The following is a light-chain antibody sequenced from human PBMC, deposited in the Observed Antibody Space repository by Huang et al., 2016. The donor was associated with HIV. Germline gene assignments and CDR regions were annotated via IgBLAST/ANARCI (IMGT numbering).Light chain of an antibody. CDR2: GST. V-gene: IGKV3-15*01. CDR1: QSVSTD. CDR3: HQYNNWHLT. J-gene: IGKJ4*01. Sequence: IVMTQTPATPPVSPGGRATLSCRASQSVSTDLAWYQQKPGQTPRLIFDGSTTRAAGVPARCSGGGSGTDFALAVNSLESEDFGIYYCHQYNNWHLTFGGGTKV.